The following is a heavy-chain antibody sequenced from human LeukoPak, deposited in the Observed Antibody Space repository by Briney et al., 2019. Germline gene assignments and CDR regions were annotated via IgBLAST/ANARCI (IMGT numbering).Heavy chain of an antibody. J-gene: IGHJ3*02. V-gene: IGHV3-74*01. CDR1: GFTFSSYW. Sequence: PGGSLRLSCAASGFTFSSYWMHWARQAPGKGLVWVSRINPDGSNTKYADSVKGRFTISRDNAKNTLYLQMNSLRGEDTAVYYCAGDRDYYDSSGSHYDAFDIWGQGTMVTVSP. CDR2: INPDGSNT. CDR3: AGDRDYYDSSGSHYDAFDI. D-gene: IGHD3-22*01.